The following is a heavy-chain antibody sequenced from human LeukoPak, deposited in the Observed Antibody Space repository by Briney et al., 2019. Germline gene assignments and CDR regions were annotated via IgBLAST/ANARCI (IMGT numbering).Heavy chain of an antibody. J-gene: IGHJ4*02. Sequence: GGSLRLSCAASGFTFSDYYMSWIRQAPGKGLEWVSYISSSSSYTNYADSVKGRFTIPRDNAKNSLYLQMNSLRAEDTAVYYCARAQTSSAVAGNYYFGYWGQGTLVTVSS. D-gene: IGHD6-19*01. CDR2: ISSSSSYT. CDR3: ARAQTSSAVAGNYYFGY. CDR1: GFTFSDYY. V-gene: IGHV3-11*06.